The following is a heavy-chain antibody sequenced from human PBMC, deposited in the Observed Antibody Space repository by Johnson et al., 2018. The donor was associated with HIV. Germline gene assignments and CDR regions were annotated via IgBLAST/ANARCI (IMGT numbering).Heavy chain of an antibody. D-gene: IGHD5-12*01. Sequence: VQLVESGGGLIQPGGSLRLSCAASGFTVSSNYMSWVRQAPGKGLEWVSLISWDGGDTYYADSVKGRFTISRDNSKNTLYLQMNSLRAEDTALYHCARPHSGQYQYAFDIWGQGTKVTVSS. CDR3: ARPHSGQYQYAFDI. CDR1: GFTVSSNY. CDR2: ISWDGGDT. J-gene: IGHJ3*02. V-gene: IGHV3-53*01.